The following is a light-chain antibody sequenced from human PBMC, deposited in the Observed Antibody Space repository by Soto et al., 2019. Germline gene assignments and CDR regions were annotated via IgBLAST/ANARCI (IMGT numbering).Light chain of an antibody. J-gene: IGLJ2*01. Sequence: QSALTQPASVSGSPGQSITISCTGTNSDIGAYNHVSWYQQHPGKAPKILIYEVINRPSGVSNRFSGSKSGNAASLTISGLQAEDEADYYCCSYAGSSTLVVFGGGTKVTVL. CDR1: NSDIGAYNH. CDR3: CSYAGSSTLVV. V-gene: IGLV2-23*02. CDR2: EVI.